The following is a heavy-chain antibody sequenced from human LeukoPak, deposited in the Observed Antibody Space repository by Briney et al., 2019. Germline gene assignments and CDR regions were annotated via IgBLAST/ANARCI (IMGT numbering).Heavy chain of an antibody. D-gene: IGHD5/OR15-5a*01. J-gene: IGHJ6*03. CDR3: ARVLSDPYYYYYYYMDV. Sequence: PSETLSLTCTVSGGSISSYYWSWIRQPPGKGLEWIGEINHSGSTNYNPSLKSRVTISVDTSKNQFSLKLSSVTAADTAVYYCARVLSDPYYYYYYYMDVWGKGTTVTISS. CDR2: INHSGST. V-gene: IGHV4-34*01. CDR1: GGSISSYY.